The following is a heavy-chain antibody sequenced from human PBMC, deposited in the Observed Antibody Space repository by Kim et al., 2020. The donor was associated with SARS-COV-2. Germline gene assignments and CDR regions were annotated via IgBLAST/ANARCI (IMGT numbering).Heavy chain of an antibody. V-gene: IGHV4-34*01. CDR1: VGSFSGYY. CDR2: INHSGST. CDR3: ARVNYFDSSGYPYWWFDP. D-gene: IGHD3-22*01. J-gene: IGHJ5*02. Sequence: SETLSLICAVYVGSFSGYYWSWIRQPPGKGLEWIGEINHSGSTNYKPSLKSRVTISVDTSKNQFSLKLSSVTAADTALYYCARVNYFDSSGYPYWWFDPWGQGTLVTVSS.